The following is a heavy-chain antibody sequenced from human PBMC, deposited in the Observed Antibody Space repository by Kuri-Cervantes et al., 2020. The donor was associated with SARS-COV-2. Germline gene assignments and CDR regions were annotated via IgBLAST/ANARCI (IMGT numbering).Heavy chain of an antibody. CDR3: AQLQFGDYYDSSGYPDAFDI. J-gene: IGHJ3*02. Sequence: ASVKVPCKASGYTFTGYYMHWVRQAPGQGLEWMGRINPNSGGTNYAQKFQGRVTMTRDTSISTAYMELSRLRSDDTAVYYCAQLQFGDYYDSSGYPDAFDIWGQGTMVTVSS. CDR1: GYTFTGYY. V-gene: IGHV1-2*06. D-gene: IGHD3-22*01. CDR2: INPNSGGT.